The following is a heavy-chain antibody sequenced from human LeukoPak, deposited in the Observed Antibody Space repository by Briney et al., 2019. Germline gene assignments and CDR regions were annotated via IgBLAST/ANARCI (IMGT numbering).Heavy chain of an antibody. CDR3: ARHQRSSGWFGGY. J-gene: IGHJ4*02. CDR2: AYYTGGT. Sequence: SETLSLTCTVPGGSISAYYWSWIRQPPGKGLEWIGYAYYTGGTNYNPSLNSRVTISVDTSKKQFSLKLSSVTAADTAVYYCARHQRSSGWFGGYWGQGTLVTVSS. CDR1: GGSISAYY. V-gene: IGHV4-59*08. D-gene: IGHD3-10*01.